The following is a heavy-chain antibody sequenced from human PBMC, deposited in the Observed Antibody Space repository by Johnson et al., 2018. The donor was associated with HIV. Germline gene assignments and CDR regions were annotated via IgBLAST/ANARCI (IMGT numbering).Heavy chain of an antibody. Sequence: VQLVESGGGVIRPGGSLRLSCAASGFTFNDYGMTWVRQVPGKGLEWVSGINWNGGRTDYADSVKGRFTISRDNAKKSLYLQMNSLKTEDTAVYYCTTDQSHYDFWSGYSKDTFDIWGQGTMVTVSS. V-gene: IGHV3-20*04. CDR1: GFTFNDYG. J-gene: IGHJ3*02. CDR2: INWNGGRT. D-gene: IGHD3-3*01. CDR3: TTDQSHYDFWSGYSKDTFDI.